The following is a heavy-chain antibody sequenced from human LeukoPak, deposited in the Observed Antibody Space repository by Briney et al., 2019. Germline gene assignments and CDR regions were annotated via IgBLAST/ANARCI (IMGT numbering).Heavy chain of an antibody. CDR1: GGSISSYY. V-gene: IGHV4-59*01. CDR2: MYYSGST. D-gene: IGHD6-13*01. Sequence: PSETLSLNCTVSGGSISSYYWSWIRQPPGKGLEWIGYMYYSGSTNYNPSLKSRVTISVDTSKNQFSLKLNSMTAADTAVYYCARAEGRAATGLDSWGQGTLVTVSS. CDR3: ARAEGRAATGLDS. J-gene: IGHJ4*02.